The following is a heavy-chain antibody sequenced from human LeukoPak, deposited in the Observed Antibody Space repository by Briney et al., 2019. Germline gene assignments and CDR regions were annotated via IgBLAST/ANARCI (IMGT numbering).Heavy chain of an antibody. CDR2: ISGSGGST. CDR3: AKGPRVVVPAAIRIAAAGYYFDY. Sequence: GRSLRLSCAASGFTFSSYAMHWVRQAPGKGLEWVSAISGSGGSTYYADSVKGRFTISRDNSKNTLYLQMNSPRAEDTAVYYCAKGPRVVVPAAIRIAAAGYYFDYWGQGTLVTVSS. D-gene: IGHD2-2*02. CDR1: GFTFSSYA. V-gene: IGHV3-23*01. J-gene: IGHJ4*02.